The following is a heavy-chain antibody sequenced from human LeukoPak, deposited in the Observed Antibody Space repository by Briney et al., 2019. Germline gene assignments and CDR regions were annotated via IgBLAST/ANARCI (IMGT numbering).Heavy chain of an antibody. V-gene: IGHV3-66*01. CDR3: ARVESRTAQFDY. D-gene: IGHD5-18*01. Sequence: GGSLRLSCAVSGFNVSSNYLNWVRQAPGEGPEWVSVIYSGGSTYYADSVKGRFTISRDNSKNTLYLQMNSLRAEDTAVYHCARVESRTAQFDYWGQGTLVTVSS. CDR2: IYSGGST. J-gene: IGHJ4*02. CDR1: GFNVSSNY.